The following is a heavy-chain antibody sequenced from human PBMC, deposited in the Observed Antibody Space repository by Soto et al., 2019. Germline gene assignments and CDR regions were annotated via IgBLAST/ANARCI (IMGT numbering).Heavy chain of an antibody. CDR1: GGSISSGGYY. CDR2: IYYSGST. D-gene: IGHD6-6*01. V-gene: IGHV4-31*03. Sequence: SETLSLTCTVSGGSISSGGYYWSWIRQHPGKGLEWIGYIYYSGSTYYNPSLKSRVTISVDTSKNQFSLKLSSVAAADTAVYYCARDGSYSSSSGFGYYYGMDVWGQGTXVTVSS. J-gene: IGHJ6*02. CDR3: ARDGSYSSSSGFGYYYGMDV.